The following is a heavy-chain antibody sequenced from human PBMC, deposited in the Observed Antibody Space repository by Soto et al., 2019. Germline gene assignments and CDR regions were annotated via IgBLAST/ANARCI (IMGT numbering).Heavy chain of an antibody. V-gene: IGHV3-30*18. CDR2: ISHDGGNI. CDR3: EKLEPASIFPNDY. CDR1: VFIFSSHD. Sequence: PGXSLRLSCKTAVFIFSSHDIHWVRQAPGKGLQWVAVISHDGGNIFYIDSVEGRFTISRDNSQSTLFLGMNSLRPEDTAVYFCEKLEPASIFPNDYWGQGTLVTVPS. D-gene: IGHD3-3*01. J-gene: IGHJ4*02.